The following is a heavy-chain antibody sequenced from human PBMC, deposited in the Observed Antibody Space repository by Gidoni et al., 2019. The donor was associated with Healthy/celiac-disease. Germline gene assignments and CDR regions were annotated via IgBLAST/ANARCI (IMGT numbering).Heavy chain of an antibody. V-gene: IGHV3-21*01. Sequence: EVQLVESGGGLVKPGGSLRLSCAASGFTFSSYSMNWVRQAPGKGLEWVSSISSSSSYIYYADSVKGRFTISRDNAKNSLYLQMNSLRAEDTAVYYCARDGGELEDYFDYWGQGTLVTVSS. J-gene: IGHJ4*02. CDR3: ARDGGELEDYFDY. CDR1: GFTFSSYS. D-gene: IGHD1-26*01. CDR2: ISSSSSYI.